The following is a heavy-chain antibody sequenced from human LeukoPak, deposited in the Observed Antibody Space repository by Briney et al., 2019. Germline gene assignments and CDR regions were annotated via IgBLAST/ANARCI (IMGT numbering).Heavy chain of an antibody. V-gene: IGHV4-59*01. J-gene: IGHJ4*02. CDR2: LFHSGST. D-gene: IGHD2-21*01. Sequence: SETLSLTCSVSGASISSYYWSWIRPPPGKGRAWIGYLFHSGSTNYNPSLKSRVTISVDTSKNQFSLKLNSVTAADTAVYYCAGAVASYSFDYCGQGALVTVS. CDR3: AGAVASYSFDY. CDR1: GASISSYY.